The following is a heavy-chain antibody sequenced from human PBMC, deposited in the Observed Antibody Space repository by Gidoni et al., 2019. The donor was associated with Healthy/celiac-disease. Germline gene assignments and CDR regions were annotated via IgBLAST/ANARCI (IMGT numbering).Heavy chain of an antibody. CDR1: GCTFSSYA. V-gene: IGHV3-23*01. Sequence: EVQLLESGGGLVQPGGSLRLSCAASGCTFSSYAMSWVRQAPGKGLEWVSAISGSGGSTYYADSVKGRFTISRDNSKNTLYLQMNSLRAEDTAVYYCAKSRGVVRGVIDYFDYWGQGTLVTVSS. J-gene: IGHJ4*02. CDR2: ISGSGGST. D-gene: IGHD3-10*01. CDR3: AKSRGVVRGVIDYFDY.